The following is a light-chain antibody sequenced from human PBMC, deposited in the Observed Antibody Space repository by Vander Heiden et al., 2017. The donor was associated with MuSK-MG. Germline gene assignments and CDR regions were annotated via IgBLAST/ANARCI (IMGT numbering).Light chain of an antibody. V-gene: IGLV2-11*01. CDR2: DVS. CDR1: SSDVGGYNY. CDR3: CSYAGSYTHVV. J-gene: IGLJ2*01. Sequence: QSALTQPRSVSGSPGQSVTSSCTGTSSDVGGYNYVSWYQQHPGKAPKLMIYDVSKRPSGVPDRFSGSKSGNTASLTISGLQAEEEADYYCCSYAGSYTHVVFGGGTKLTVL.